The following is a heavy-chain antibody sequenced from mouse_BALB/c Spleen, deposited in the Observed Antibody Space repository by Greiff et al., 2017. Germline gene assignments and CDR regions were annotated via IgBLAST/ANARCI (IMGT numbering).Heavy chain of an antibody. D-gene: IGHD2-2*01. Sequence: VQLQQSGPGLVKPSQSLSLTCTVTGYSITSDYAWNWIRQFPGNKLEWMGYISYSGSTSYNPSLKSRISITRDTSKNQFFLQLNSVTTEDTATYYCARGGYDDGYAMDYWGQGTSVTVSS. CDR2: ISYSGST. CDR1: GYSITSDYA. J-gene: IGHJ4*01. V-gene: IGHV3-2*02. CDR3: ARGGYDDGYAMDY.